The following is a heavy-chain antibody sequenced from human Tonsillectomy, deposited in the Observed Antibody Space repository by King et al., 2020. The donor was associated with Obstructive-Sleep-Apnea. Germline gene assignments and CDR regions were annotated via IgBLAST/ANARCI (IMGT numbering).Heavy chain of an antibody. D-gene: IGHD3-9*01. J-gene: IGHJ6*02. V-gene: IGHV4-39*07. CDR1: GGSISSSSYY. CDR3: ASDYYDILTGGMDV. Sequence: LQLQESGPGLVRPSETLSLTCTVSGGSISSSSYYWGWIRQPPGKGLEWIGSIYYSGSTYYNPSLKSRVTISVDTSKNQFSLKLSSVTAADTAVYYCASDYYDILTGGMDVWGQGTTVTVS. CDR2: IYYSGST.